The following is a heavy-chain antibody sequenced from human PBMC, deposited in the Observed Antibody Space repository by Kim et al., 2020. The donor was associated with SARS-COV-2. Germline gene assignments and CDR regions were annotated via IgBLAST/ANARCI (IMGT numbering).Heavy chain of an antibody. Sequence: GGSLRLSCAASGFTFSDYYMSWIRQAPGKGLEWVSYISSSSSYTNYADSVKGRFTISRDNAKNSLYLQMNSLRAEDTAVYYCASSGWYVLEERSYYYYGMDVWGQGTTVTVSS. J-gene: IGHJ6*02. D-gene: IGHD6-19*01. CDR2: ISSSSSYT. V-gene: IGHV3-11*06. CDR3: ASSGWYVLEERSYYYYGMDV. CDR1: GFTFSDYY.